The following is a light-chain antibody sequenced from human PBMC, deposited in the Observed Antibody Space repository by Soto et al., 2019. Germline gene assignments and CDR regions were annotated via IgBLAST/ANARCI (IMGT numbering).Light chain of an antibody. CDR2: GAY. V-gene: IGKV3-15*01. CDR1: QSVSSN. J-gene: IGKJ1*01. CDR3: QQYNNWPRT. Sequence: EIVMTQSPATLSWSPGERATLSCRASQSVSSNLAWYQQKPGQAPRLLIYGAYTRATGIPARFSGSGSGTEFTLTISSLQSEDFAVYYCQQYNNWPRTFGQGTQVEIK.